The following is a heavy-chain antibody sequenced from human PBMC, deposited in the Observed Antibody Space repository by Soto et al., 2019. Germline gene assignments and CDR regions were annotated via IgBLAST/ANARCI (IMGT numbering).Heavy chain of an antibody. CDR1: GYSFTRYG. CDR2: ISGYNATT. D-gene: IGHD3-16*01. V-gene: IGHV1-18*01. J-gene: IGHJ6*02. Sequence: QVKLGQSGAEVKKPGASVRVSCRASGYSFTRYGISWGRKARGQGLEWMGWISGYNATTKYPENLQGRVTMTTDTSTSTAYMEVRNLISDDTAVYYCASMGAAPSYYYGLDVWGQGTTVTVSS. CDR3: ASMGAAPSYYYGLDV.